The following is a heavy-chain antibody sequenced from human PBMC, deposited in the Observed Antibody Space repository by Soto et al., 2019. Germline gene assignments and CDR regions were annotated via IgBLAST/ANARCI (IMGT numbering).Heavy chain of an antibody. J-gene: IGHJ4*02. CDR1: GGSISSGGYY. CDR2: IYYSGST. V-gene: IGHV4-31*03. D-gene: IGHD3-22*01. Sequence: SETLSLTCTVSGGSISSGGYYWSWIRQHPGKGLEWIGYIYYSGSTYYNPSLKSRVTISVDTSKNQFSLKLSSVTAADTAVYYCARDYYDSKSLGYYFDYWGQGTLVTVSS. CDR3: ARDYYDSKSLGYYFDY.